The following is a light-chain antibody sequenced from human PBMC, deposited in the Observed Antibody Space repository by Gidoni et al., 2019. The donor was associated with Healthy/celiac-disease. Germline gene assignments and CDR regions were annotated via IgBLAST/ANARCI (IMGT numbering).Light chain of an antibody. CDR2: AAS. CDR3: QQSYSTPPG. J-gene: IGKJ1*01. V-gene: IGKV1-39*01. CDR1: QSISSY. Sequence: DIQMTQSPSSLSASVGDRVTITCRASQSISSYLNWYQQKPGKAPKLLIYAASSLQSGVPSRFSGSGSGTDFNRTISSPQPEDFATYHFQQSYSTPPGFGQXTKVEIK.